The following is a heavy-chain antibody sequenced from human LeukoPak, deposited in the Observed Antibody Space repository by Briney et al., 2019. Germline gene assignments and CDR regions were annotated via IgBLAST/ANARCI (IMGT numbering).Heavy chain of an antibody. V-gene: IGHV4-39*07. Sequence: SETLSLTCSVSGSISHTNYYWSWIRQPAGKGLEWIGSVSYSGSTYYNPSLKSRLTISQDTSKNRFSLRLSSATAADTAVYFCARGNEEYSAFDVWGQGILVTVSS. CDR1: GSISHTNYY. CDR2: VSYSGST. CDR3: ARGNEEYSAFDV. J-gene: IGHJ5*02. D-gene: IGHD1-1*01.